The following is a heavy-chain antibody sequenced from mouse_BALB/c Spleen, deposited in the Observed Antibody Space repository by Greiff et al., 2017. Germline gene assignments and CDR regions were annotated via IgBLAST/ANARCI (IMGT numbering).Heavy chain of an antibody. CDR3: ARDWDDAMDY. V-gene: IGHV1S29*02. CDR2: IYPYNGGT. CDR1: GYTFTDYN. D-gene: IGHD4-1*01. Sequence: VHVKQSGPELVKPGASVKISCKASGYTFTDYNMHWVKQSHGKSLEWIGYIYPYNGGTGYNQKFKSKATLTVDNSSSTAYMELRSLTSEDSAVYYCARDWDDAMDYWGQGTSVTVSS. J-gene: IGHJ4*01.